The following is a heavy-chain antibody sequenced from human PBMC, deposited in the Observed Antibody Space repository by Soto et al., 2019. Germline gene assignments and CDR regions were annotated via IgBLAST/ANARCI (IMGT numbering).Heavy chain of an antibody. D-gene: IGHD6-13*01. CDR3: ARGSSLNY. Sequence: EVQLAESAGGLVQPGGSLRLSCVGSGFTLSSYWMSWARQAPGKGLEWLANIKQDGSEQHYVDSVKGRFSISRDNAQNSLFLHMSSLRDEDTAVYYCARGSSLNYWGQGTLVTVSS. CDR1: GFTLSSYW. J-gene: IGHJ4*02. CDR2: IKQDGSEQ. V-gene: IGHV3-7*01.